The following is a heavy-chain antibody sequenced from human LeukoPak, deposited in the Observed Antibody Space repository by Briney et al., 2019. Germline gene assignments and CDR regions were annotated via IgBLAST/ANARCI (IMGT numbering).Heavy chain of an antibody. CDR3: ARLRSGMIDY. J-gene: IGHJ4*02. Sequence: PSETRSLTCTVSGASISNYYWSWIRQPPGKGLEWIGYIFYSGSTHCDPSLKSRVTISLDTSKNQFSLKLSSVTAADTAVYYCARLRSGMIDYWGQGTLVTVSS. D-gene: IGHD6-13*01. CDR1: GASISNYY. V-gene: IGHV4-59*08. CDR2: IFYSGST.